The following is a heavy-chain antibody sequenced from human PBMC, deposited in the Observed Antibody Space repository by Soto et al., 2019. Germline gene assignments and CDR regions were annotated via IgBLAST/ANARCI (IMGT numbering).Heavy chain of an antibody. Sequence: PGGSLRLSCAASGFTFDDYGMSWVRQAPGKGLEWVSGINWNGGSTGYADSVKGRFTISRDNAKNSLYLQMNSLRAEDTALYYGAVGYSSSWYDYWGQGTLVTVSS. V-gene: IGHV3-20*04. CDR1: GFTFDDYG. J-gene: IGHJ4*02. CDR3: AVGYSSSWYDY. CDR2: INWNGGST. D-gene: IGHD6-13*01.